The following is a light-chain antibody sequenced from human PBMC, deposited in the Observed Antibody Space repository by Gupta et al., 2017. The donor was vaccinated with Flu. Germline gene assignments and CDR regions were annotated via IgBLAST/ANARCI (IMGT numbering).Light chain of an antibody. CDR1: QSVMYTSNNKNY. J-gene: IGKJ2*02. CDR3: QQDDNFPRT. Sequence: DIVMTQSPHSLAVSLGERATINCRSSQSVMYTSNNKNYLAWYQHKAGQPPKLLISWASRRESGVPDRFSGSGSGSDFTLTISSLQAEDVAVYYCQQDDNFPRTFGQGTKLEIK. CDR2: WAS. V-gene: IGKV4-1*01.